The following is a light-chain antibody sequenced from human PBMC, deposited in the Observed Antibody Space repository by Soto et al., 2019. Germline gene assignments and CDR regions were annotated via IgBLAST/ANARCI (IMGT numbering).Light chain of an antibody. Sequence: DIQMTQSPSSLSASVGDRVTITCRASQSISSYLNWYQQKPGKAPKLLIYAASSLQSGVPSRFSGSGSGTELTLTISSLQPEDFATNYCQQSYSTPPLTFGGGTKVEIK. CDR1: QSISSY. CDR2: AAS. CDR3: QQSYSTPPLT. V-gene: IGKV1-39*01. J-gene: IGKJ4*01.